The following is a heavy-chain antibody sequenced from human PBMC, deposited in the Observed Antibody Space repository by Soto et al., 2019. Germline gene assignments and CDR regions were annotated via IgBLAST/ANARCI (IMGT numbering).Heavy chain of an antibody. CDR2: IYYSGST. J-gene: IGHJ4*02. CDR3: ARGLRFVEWLKEVYLDY. CDR1: GGSISSGGYY. Sequence: QVQLQESGPGLVKPSQTLSLTCTVSGGSISSGGYYWSWIRQHPGKGLEWIGYIYYSGSTYYNPSLKSRFTISVDTSKNQFSLKLSSVTAADTAVYYCARGLRFVEWLKEVYLDYWCQGTLVTVSS. D-gene: IGHD3-3*01. V-gene: IGHV4-31*03.